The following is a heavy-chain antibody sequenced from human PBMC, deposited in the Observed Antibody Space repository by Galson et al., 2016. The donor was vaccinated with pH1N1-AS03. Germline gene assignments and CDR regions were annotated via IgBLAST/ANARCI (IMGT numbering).Heavy chain of an antibody. CDR2: IRQDGSEK. D-gene: IGHD5/OR15-5a*01. V-gene: IGHV3-7*03. J-gene: IGHJ2*01. CDR1: GFSFSASW. CDR3: ARESPLKVYRDL. Sequence: SLRLSCAASGFSFSASWMSWVRQAPGKGLEWVANIRQDGSEKSYVDSVEGRFTISRDNAKNSLYLQMNSLRDEDRAVYYCARESPLKVYRDLWGRGTLVTVSS.